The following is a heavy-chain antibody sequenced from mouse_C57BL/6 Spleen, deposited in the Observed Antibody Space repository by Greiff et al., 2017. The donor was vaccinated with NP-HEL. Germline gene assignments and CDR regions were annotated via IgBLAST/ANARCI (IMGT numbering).Heavy chain of an antibody. CDR2: IHPNCRST. J-gene: IGHJ2*01. Sequence: QVQLQQPGAELVKPGASVKLSCKASGYTFTGYGMPWVKQRPGQGLEWIGMIHPNCRSTNYNEKVKSKATLAVDISASTAYRQLSSLTAEDSAVYYCARGGDCDYWGQGTTLTVSS. V-gene: IGHV1-64*01. CDR1: GYTFTGYG. CDR3: ARGGDCDY.